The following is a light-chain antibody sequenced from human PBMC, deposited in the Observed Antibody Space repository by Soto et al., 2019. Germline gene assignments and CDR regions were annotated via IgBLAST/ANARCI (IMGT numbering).Light chain of an antibody. Sequence: QSVLTQPASVSGSPGQSITISCTEISSDVGEYKYVSWYQQHPGTAPKLIIYEVTKRPSGVPDRFSGSKSGNTASLTVSGLQIDDEADYYCSSYTTSVRVFGTGTKVTVL. V-gene: IGLV2-14*01. J-gene: IGLJ1*01. CDR2: EVT. CDR3: SSYTTSVRV. CDR1: SSDVGEYKY.